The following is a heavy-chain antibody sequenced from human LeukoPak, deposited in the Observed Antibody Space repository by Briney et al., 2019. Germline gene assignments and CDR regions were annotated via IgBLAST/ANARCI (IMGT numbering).Heavy chain of an antibody. CDR1: GFTFSSYW. Sequence: TGGFLRLSCAASGFTFSSYWMSWVRQAPGKGLEWVANIKQDGSEKYYVDSVKGRFTISRDNAKNSLYLQMNSLRAEDTAVYYCAKDTQVDIVATIFDYWGQGTLVTVSS. V-gene: IGHV3-7*01. CDR2: IKQDGSEK. J-gene: IGHJ4*02. CDR3: AKDTQVDIVATIFDY. D-gene: IGHD5-12*01.